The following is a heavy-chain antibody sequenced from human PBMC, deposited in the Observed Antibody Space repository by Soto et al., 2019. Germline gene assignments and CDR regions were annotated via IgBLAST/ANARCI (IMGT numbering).Heavy chain of an antibody. D-gene: IGHD1-26*01. Sequence: APVKVSCKGSGYTFTSYASHWVRQAPGQRLEWMGWINGGNGNTKSSQNFQGRVTITRDTSASTAYMELSSLTSEDTGIYYCARTQVGTTKLDYWGQGTLVTVSS. CDR2: INGGNGNT. CDR1: GYTFTSYA. CDR3: ARTQVGTTKLDY. V-gene: IGHV1-3*01. J-gene: IGHJ4*02.